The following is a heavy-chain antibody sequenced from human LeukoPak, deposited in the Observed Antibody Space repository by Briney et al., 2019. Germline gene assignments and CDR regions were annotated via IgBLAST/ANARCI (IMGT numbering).Heavy chain of an antibody. V-gene: IGHV1-69*11. Sequence: SVKVSCKASGGTFSSYAISWVRQAPGQGLEWMGRIIPILGAANYAQKFQGRVTITTDESTSTAYMELSSLRSEDTAVYYCARGCGGDCSSAFDIWGQGTMATVSS. CDR2: IIPILGAA. J-gene: IGHJ3*02. CDR1: GGTFSSYA. D-gene: IGHD2-21*02. CDR3: ARGCGGDCSSAFDI.